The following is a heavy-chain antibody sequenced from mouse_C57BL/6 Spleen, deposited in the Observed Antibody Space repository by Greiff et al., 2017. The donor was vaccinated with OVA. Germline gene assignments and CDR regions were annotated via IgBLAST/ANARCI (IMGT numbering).Heavy chain of an antibody. CDR3: ARAAYYSKGNWYFDV. V-gene: IGHV3-6*01. CDR2: ISYDGSN. CDR1: GYSITSGYY. D-gene: IGHD2-5*01. J-gene: IGHJ1*03. Sequence: EVQLVESGPGLVKPSQSLSLTCSVTGYSITSGYYWNWIRQFPGNKLEWMGYISYDGSNNYNPSLKNRISITRDTSKNQFFLKLNSVTTEDTATYYCARAAYYSKGNWYFDVWGTGTTVTVSS.